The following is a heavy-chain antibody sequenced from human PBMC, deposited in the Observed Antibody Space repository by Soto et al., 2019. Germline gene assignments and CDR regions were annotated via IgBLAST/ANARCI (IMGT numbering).Heavy chain of an antibody. CDR3: ARDLPNYYGSGGVGFDP. Sequence: QVQLQESGPGLVKPSETLSLTCTGSGGSISSYYWSWIRQPPGKGLEWIGYIYYSGSTNYNPSLRSRVTISVDTSKNQFSLKRSSVTAADTAVDYCARDLPNYYGSGGVGFDPWGQGTLVTVSS. CDR1: GGSISSYY. CDR2: IYYSGST. J-gene: IGHJ5*02. D-gene: IGHD3-10*01. V-gene: IGHV4-59*01.